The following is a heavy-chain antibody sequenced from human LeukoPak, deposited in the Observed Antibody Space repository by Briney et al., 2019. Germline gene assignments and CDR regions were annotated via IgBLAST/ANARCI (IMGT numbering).Heavy chain of an antibody. CDR1: GDSITSSRFS. Sequence: SETLSLTCDVSGDSITSSRFSWSWLRQPPGKGLEWIGYSYHGGSTHYNPSLQSRVTISVDRSKKQFSLNLNSVTAADTAVYYCARMVVDVARWFDPWGQGTLVTVSS. CDR2: SYHGGST. CDR3: ARMVVDVARWFDP. J-gene: IGHJ5*02. V-gene: IGHV4-30-2*01. D-gene: IGHD2-15*01.